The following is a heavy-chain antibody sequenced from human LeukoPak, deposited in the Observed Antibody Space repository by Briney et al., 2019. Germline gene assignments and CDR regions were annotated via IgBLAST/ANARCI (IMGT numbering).Heavy chain of an antibody. CDR1: GLTFRSYG. CDR2: IWYDGSNK. Sequence: PGGSLRLSCAASGLTFRSYGMHWVRQAPGKGLEWVAVIWYDGSNKYYADSVKGRFTISRDNSKNTLYLQMNSLRAEDTAVYYCARDRGFIVVVPAAFDYWGQGTLVTVSS. V-gene: IGHV3-33*01. D-gene: IGHD2-2*01. J-gene: IGHJ4*02. CDR3: ARDRGFIVVVPAAFDY.